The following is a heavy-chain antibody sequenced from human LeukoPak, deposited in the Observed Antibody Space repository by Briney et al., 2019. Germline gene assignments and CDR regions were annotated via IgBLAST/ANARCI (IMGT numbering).Heavy chain of an antibody. CDR2: IYYSGST. J-gene: IGHJ4*02. D-gene: IGHD1-26*01. Sequence: PSETLSLTCTVSGGSISSSSYYWGWIRQPPGKRLEWIGSIYYSGSTYYNPSLKSRVTISVDTSKNQFSLKLSSVTAADTAVYYCARDFVDGSYYYFDYWGQGTLVTVSS. CDR3: ARDFVDGSYYYFDY. CDR1: GGSISSSSYY. V-gene: IGHV4-39*07.